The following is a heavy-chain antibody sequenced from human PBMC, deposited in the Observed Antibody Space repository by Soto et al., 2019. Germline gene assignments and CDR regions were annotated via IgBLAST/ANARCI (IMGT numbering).Heavy chain of an antibody. D-gene: IGHD3-3*01. J-gene: IGHJ4*02. CDR1: GGSINSGGYY. V-gene: IGHV4-31*03. CDR3: ARAQTIFGIITVFDY. CDR2: IYYSGST. Sequence: TLSLTCTVSGGSINSGGYYWSWIRQHPGKGLEWIGYIYYSGSTYYNPSLKSRVTIAVDTSKNQFSLKLTSVTAADTAVYFCARAQTIFGIITVFDYWGQGTLVTVSS.